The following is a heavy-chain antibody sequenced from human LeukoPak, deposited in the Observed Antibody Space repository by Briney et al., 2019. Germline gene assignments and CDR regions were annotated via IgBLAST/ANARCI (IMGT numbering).Heavy chain of an antibody. CDR1: GYTFTDYF. V-gene: IGHV1-2*02. CDR3: ARPPAAGTDY. J-gene: IGHJ4*02. CDR2: INPNSGGT. D-gene: IGHD6-13*01. Sequence: ASVTVSCKASGYTFTDYFIHWMRQAPGQGLEWMGWINPNSGGTKYAQKFQGRVTLTRDTSISTAYLELSRLRSDDTAVYYCARPPAAGTDYWGQGALVTVSS.